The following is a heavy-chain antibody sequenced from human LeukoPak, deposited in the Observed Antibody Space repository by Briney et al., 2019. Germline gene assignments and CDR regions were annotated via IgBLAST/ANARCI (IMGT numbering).Heavy chain of an antibody. V-gene: IGHV4-39*07. J-gene: IGHJ5*02. CDR2: IYYSGST. D-gene: IGHD6-13*01. CDR1: GGSISSYY. CDR3: ARVSAAGNRWFDP. Sequence: SETLSLTCTVSGGSISSYYWGWIRQPPGKGLEWIGSIYYSGSTYYNPSLKSRVTISVDTSKNQFSLKLSSVTAADTAVYYCARVSAAGNRWFDPWGQGTLVTVSS.